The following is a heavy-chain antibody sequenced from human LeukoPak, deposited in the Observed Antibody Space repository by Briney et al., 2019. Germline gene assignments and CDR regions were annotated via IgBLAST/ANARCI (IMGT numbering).Heavy chain of an antibody. CDR2: INGDETST. CDR1: GFTFSSYA. Sequence: GGSLRLSCAASGFTFSSYAMSWVRQAPGKGLEWVSRINGDETSTAYADSVKGRFTISRDNAKNTLYLQLNSLRADDTAVYYCVTARTTVPNLFDYWGQGTLVTVSS. V-gene: IGHV3-74*01. J-gene: IGHJ4*02. CDR3: VTARTTVPNLFDY. D-gene: IGHD4-17*01.